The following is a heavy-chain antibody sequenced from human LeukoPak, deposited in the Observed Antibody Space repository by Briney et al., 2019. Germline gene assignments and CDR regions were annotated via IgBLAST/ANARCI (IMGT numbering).Heavy chain of an antibody. CDR2: VSVSCGST. CDR1: GFTFSSCA. J-gene: IGHJ4*02. V-gene: IGHV3-23*01. CDR3: AKTYGGNPWYYFDY. D-gene: IGHD4-23*01. Sequence: PAGSLRLSCAASGFTFSSCAMSWGRQAPGKGLELVSAVSVSCGSTYYADSVKGRFTTSRDNSKNPLYLQMNSLRAEDTAVYYCAKTYGGNPWYYFDYWGQGTLVTVSS.